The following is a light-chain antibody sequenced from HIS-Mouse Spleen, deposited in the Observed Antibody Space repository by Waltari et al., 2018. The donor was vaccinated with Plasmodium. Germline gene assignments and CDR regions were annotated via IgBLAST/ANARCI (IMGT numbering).Light chain of an antibody. CDR2: GAS. CDR3: QQYNNWSFT. J-gene: IGKJ3*01. V-gene: IGKV3-15*01. Sequence: ERVMTLSPATLSVLPGERGNRSFRASQSVSSNLAWYQQKPGQAPRLLIYGASTRATGIPARFSGSGSGTEFTLTISSLQSEDFAVYYCQQYNNWSFTFGPGTKVDIK. CDR1: QSVSSN.